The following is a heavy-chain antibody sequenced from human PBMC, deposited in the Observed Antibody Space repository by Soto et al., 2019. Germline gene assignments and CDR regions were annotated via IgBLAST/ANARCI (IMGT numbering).Heavy chain of an antibody. CDR1: GSTFDDYG. J-gene: IGHJ4*02. D-gene: IGHD2-8*01. V-gene: IGHV3-20*04. Sequence: GGSLRLSCAASGSTFDDYGMSWVRQAPGKGLEWVCGINRNGGSTGYVDSVKGRFTISRDNAKNSLYLQMNSLRAEDTALYYCVRGFNNGPFDCWGQGTLVTVSS. CDR2: INRNGGST. CDR3: VRGFNNGPFDC.